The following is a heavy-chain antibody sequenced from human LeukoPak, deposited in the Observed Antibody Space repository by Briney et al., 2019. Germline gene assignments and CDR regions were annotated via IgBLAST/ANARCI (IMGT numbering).Heavy chain of an antibody. CDR3: ARRYGSGSYYRSTSYYYGMDV. V-gene: IGHV4-59*08. D-gene: IGHD3-10*01. CDR2: IYYSGST. Sequence: SETLSLTCTVSGGSISSYYWSWIRQPPGKGLEWIGYIYYSGSTNYNPSLKSRVTISVDTSKNQFSLKLSSVTAADTAVYYCARRYGSGSYYRSTSYYYGMDVWGQGTTVTVSS. J-gene: IGHJ6*02. CDR1: GGSISSYY.